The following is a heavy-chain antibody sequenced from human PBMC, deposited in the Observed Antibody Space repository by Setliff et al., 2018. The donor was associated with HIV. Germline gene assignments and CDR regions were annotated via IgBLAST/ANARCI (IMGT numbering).Heavy chain of an antibody. J-gene: IGHJ3*02. CDR1: GGSISSYY. Sequence: SETLSLTCTVSGGSISSYYWSWIRRPPGKGLEWIGYIYYSGSTNYNPSLKSRVTISVDTSKNQFSLKLSSVTAADTAVYYCARLGRGTYYYDSSGYLYAFDIWGQGTMVTVSS. CDR3: ARLGRGTYYYDSSGYLYAFDI. CDR2: IYYSGST. V-gene: IGHV4-59*08. D-gene: IGHD3-22*01.